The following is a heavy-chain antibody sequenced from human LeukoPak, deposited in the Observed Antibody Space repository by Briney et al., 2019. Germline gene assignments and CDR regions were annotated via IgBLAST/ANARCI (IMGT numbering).Heavy chain of an antibody. Sequence: GASVKVSCKASGGTFSSCAISWVRQAPGQGLEWMGGIIPIFGTANYAQKFQGRVTITTDESTSTAYMELSSLRSEDTAVYYCARGKNEPDYDFWSGYSYNWFDPWGQGTLVTVSS. CDR1: GGTFSSCA. J-gene: IGHJ5*02. CDR3: ARGKNEPDYDFWSGYSYNWFDP. D-gene: IGHD3-3*01. V-gene: IGHV1-69*05. CDR2: IIPIFGTA.